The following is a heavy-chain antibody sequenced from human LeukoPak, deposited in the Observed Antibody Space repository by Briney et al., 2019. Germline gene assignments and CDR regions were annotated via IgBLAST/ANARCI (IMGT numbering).Heavy chain of an antibody. D-gene: IGHD3-16*02. V-gene: IGHV4-31*03. CDR1: GGSISSGGYY. Sequence: SETLSLTCTVSGGSISSGGYYWSWIRPHPGKGLEWVGYIYYSGSTYYNLSLKSRVTISVDTSKNQFSLKLSSVTAADTAVYYGARYRYTVVSRYFDLWGRGTLVSVSS. CDR2: IYYSGST. J-gene: IGHJ2*01. CDR3: ARYRYTVVSRYFDL.